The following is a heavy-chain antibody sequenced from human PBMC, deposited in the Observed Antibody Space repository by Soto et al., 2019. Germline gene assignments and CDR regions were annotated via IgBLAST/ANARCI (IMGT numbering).Heavy chain of an antibody. J-gene: IGHJ4*02. V-gene: IGHV3-7*01. CDR2: IKQDGSEK. Sequence: EVQLVASGGGLVQPGGSLRLSCAASGFTFSSYWMSWVRQAPGKGLEWVANIKQDGSEKYNVDFVKGRFTISRDNAKNSLYLQMNSLRVEDTAVYYCARAYGSGSLSGYGGQGTRVTGSS. D-gene: IGHD3-10*01. CDR3: ARAYGSGSLSGY. CDR1: GFTFSSYW.